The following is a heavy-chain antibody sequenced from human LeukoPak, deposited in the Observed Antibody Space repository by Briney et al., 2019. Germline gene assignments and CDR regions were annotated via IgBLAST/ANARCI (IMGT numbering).Heavy chain of an antibody. CDR2: ISSGSGTT. J-gene: IGHJ4*02. Sequence: GGSLRLSCAASGFTFSSYEMNWVRQAPGMGLEWVSYISSGSGTTYYGDSVQGRFITSRDNAKNSLHLQMNSLRAEDTGVYYCAKDRGNDYGVFDYWGQGILVTVSS. V-gene: IGHV3-48*03. D-gene: IGHD4-17*01. CDR1: GFTFSSYE. CDR3: AKDRGNDYGVFDY.